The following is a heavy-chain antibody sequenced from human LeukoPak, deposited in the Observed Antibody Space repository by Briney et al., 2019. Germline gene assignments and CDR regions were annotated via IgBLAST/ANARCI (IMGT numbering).Heavy chain of an antibody. J-gene: IGHJ5*02. CDR2: IYYTGST. CDR1: GGSLSSSSYY. V-gene: IGHV4-39*01. CDR3: ARLAGGYSWIDP. D-gene: IGHD1-1*01. Sequence: SETLSLTCTVSGGSLSSSSYYWGWIRQPPGKGLEWIVTIYYTGSTYDNPSLKSRVTISVDTSRHQFSLKLSSVTAAGTAVYYCARLAGGYSWIDPWGQGTLVTVSS.